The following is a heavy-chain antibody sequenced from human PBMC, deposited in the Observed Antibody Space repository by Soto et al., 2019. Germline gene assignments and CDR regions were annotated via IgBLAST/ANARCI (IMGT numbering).Heavy chain of an antibody. CDR3: AREVHYDILTGYGYFGMDV. CDR2: IYNGGST. J-gene: IGHJ6*02. CDR1: GFTVSSNY. V-gene: IGHV3-66*01. Sequence: EVQLVESGGGLVQPGGSLRLSCAVSGFTVSSNYMSWVRQAPGKGLEWVANIYNGGSTYYADSVKGRFTISRDNSKNTLYLQMNSPRAEDTAVYYCAREVHYDILTGYGYFGMDVWGQGTTVTVSS. D-gene: IGHD3-9*01.